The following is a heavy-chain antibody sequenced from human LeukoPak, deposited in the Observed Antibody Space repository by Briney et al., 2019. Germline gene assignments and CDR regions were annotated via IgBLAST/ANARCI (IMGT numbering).Heavy chain of an antibody. D-gene: IGHD5-18*01. CDR2: ISYDGSNK. CDR3: ARGRSYGVY. J-gene: IGHJ4*02. CDR1: GFTFSSYA. V-gene: IGHV3-30-3*01. Sequence: GGSLRLSCAASGFTFSSYAMHWVRQAPGKGLEWVAVISYDGSNKYYADSVKGRFTISRDNSKSTLYLQMNSLRAEDTAVYYCARGRSYGVYWGQGTLVTVSS.